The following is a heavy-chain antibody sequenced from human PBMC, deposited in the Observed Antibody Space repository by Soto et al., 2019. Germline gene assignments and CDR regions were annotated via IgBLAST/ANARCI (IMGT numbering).Heavy chain of an antibody. CDR2: IIPVFGTA. Sequence: QVQLVQSGAEVKKPGSSVRVSCKASGGTLRNYGISWVRQAPGQGLEWMGGIIPVFGTANYAQKFQGRVTITADESTSTVYMDVTSLRSEDTAVYDCSRGDATKIVVTTYYGMDVWGQGTTVTVSS. D-gene: IGHD4-17*01. CDR1: GGTLRNYG. V-gene: IGHV1-69*12. J-gene: IGHJ6*02. CDR3: SRGDATKIVVTTYYGMDV.